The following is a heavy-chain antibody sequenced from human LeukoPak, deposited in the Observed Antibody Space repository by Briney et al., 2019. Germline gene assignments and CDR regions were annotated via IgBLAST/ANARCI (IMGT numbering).Heavy chain of an antibody. Sequence: GGSLRLSCAASGFTFSSYEMNWVRQAPGKGLEWVSYISSSGSTIYYADSVKGRFTISRDNAKNSLYLQMNSLRAEDTAVYYCARVKPYYYYYYMDVWGKGTTVTISS. J-gene: IGHJ6*03. CDR1: GFTFSSYE. CDR2: ISSSGSTI. CDR3: ARVKPYYYYYYMDV. V-gene: IGHV3-48*03.